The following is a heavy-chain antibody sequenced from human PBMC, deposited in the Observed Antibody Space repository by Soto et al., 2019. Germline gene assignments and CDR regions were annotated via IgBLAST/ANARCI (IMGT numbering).Heavy chain of an antibody. CDR3: ARDLGKQWLAPYYYYGMDV. CDR2: INPNSGGT. Sequence: ASVKGSCKASGYTFTGYYMRWVRQAPGQGLEWMGWINPNSGGTNYAQKFQGRVTMTRDTSISTAYMELGRLRSDDTAVYYCARDLGKQWLAPYYYYGMDVWGQGTTVTVSS. D-gene: IGHD6-19*01. J-gene: IGHJ6*02. CDR1: GYTFTGYY. V-gene: IGHV1-2*02.